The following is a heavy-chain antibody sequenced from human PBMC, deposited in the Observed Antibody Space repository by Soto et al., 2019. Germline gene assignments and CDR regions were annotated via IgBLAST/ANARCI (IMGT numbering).Heavy chain of an antibody. CDR2: INPNNGDT. Sequence: ASVKVSCKASGYTFTGYYMHWVRQAPGQGLEWMGWINPNNGDTNYAQKFQGRVTMTRDTSISTAYMELRSLRSDDTAVYYCVRSGRRSGIDYWGQGTLVTVSS. J-gene: IGHJ4*02. D-gene: IGHD5-12*01. V-gene: IGHV1-2*02. CDR1: GYTFTGYY. CDR3: VRSGRRSGIDY.